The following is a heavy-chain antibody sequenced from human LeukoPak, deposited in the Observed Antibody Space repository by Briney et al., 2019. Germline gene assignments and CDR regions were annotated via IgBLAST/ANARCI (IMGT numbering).Heavy chain of an antibody. CDR1: GFTFSSYW. V-gene: IGHV3-74*01. D-gene: IGHD3-3*01. CDR3: ARLDLLTPGKYYDFWRRYFGY. Sequence: GGSLRLSCAASGFTFSSYWMHWVRQAPGKGLVWVSRINSDGSSTSYADSVKGRFTISRDNAKNTLYLQMNSLRAEDTAVYYCARLDLLTPGKYYDFWRRYFGYWGQGTLVTVSS. J-gene: IGHJ4*02. CDR2: INSDGSST.